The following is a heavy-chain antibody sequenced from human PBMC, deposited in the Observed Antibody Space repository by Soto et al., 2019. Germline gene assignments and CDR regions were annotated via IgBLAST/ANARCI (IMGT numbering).Heavy chain of an antibody. Sequence: SVKVSCKASGGTFSSYAISWVRQAPGQGLEWMGGIIPIFGTANYAQKFQGRVTITADESTSTAYMELSSLRSEDTAVYYCASFHDSSGYYSSEYFQHWGQGTLVTVSP. D-gene: IGHD3-22*01. J-gene: IGHJ1*01. CDR3: ASFHDSSGYYSSEYFQH. CDR2: IIPIFGTA. V-gene: IGHV1-69*13. CDR1: GGTFSSYA.